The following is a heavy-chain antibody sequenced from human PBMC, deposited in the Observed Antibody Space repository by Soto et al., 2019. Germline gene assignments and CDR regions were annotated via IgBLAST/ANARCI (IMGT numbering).Heavy chain of an antibody. V-gene: IGHV2-5*02. Sequence: QITLKEAGPTLVKPTQTLTLTCTFSGFSLSSDGVGVGWIRQPPGKALEWLALIYWDDDKRYSPSLKSRLTITKDTSKNQVVLTMTNMDPVDTAPYYCAHAYGGTSWPNDAFDVWGQGTVVTVSS. D-gene: IGHD2-2*01. CDR2: IYWDDDK. CDR3: AHAYGGTSWPNDAFDV. J-gene: IGHJ3*01. CDR1: GFSLSSDGVG.